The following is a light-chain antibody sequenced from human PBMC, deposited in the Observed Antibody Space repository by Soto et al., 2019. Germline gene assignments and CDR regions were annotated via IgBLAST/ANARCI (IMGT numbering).Light chain of an antibody. V-gene: IGLV2-14*01. CDR3: SSYTSSSTPQI. CDR2: EVS. CDR1: SSDDGGYNY. Sequence: QSALTQPASVSGSPGQSITISCTGTSSDDGGYNYVSWYQQHPGKAPKLMIYEVSNRPSGVSNRFSGSKSGNTASLTISGLQAEDEADYYCSSYTSSSTPQIFGTGTKLTVL. J-gene: IGLJ1*01.